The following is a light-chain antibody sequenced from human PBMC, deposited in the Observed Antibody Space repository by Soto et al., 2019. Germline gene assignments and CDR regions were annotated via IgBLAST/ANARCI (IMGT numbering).Light chain of an antibody. J-gene: IGKJ2*01. Sequence: EIVLTQSPGTLSLSPGERATLSCRASQSVSSSYLAWYQQKPGQAPRLLIYGASSRATGIPDRFSGSGSGTDFTLTISRLEPEDFAVYYCQQYGSSPPYTFGQGTTLESK. CDR1: QSVSSSY. CDR3: QQYGSSPPYT. V-gene: IGKV3-20*01. CDR2: GAS.